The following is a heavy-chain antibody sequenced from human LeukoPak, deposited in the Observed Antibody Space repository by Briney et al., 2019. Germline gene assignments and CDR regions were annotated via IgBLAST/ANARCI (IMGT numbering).Heavy chain of an antibody. CDR1: GGSMYY. CDR2: IYYSGST. V-gene: IGHV4-39*07. CDR3: ARGGGIAAAGKKYYFDY. D-gene: IGHD6-13*01. Sequence: TTSETLSLTCNVSGGSMYYWGWIRQPPGKGLEWIGSIYYSGSTYYNPSLKSRVTISVDTSKNQFSLKLSSVTAADTAVYYCARGGGIAAAGKKYYFDYWGQGTLVTVSS. J-gene: IGHJ4*02.